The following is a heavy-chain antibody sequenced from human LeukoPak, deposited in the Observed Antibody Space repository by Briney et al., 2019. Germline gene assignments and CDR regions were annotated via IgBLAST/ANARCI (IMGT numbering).Heavy chain of an antibody. CDR2: IRFDDRDK. Sequence: GGSLRLSCAASGFTFSGYHMDWVRQSPGKGLEWVAFIRFDDRDKYYANSVKGRFTISRDNSKNTLYLQMNSLRREDTAIYYCEVDDYNLKYWVLGTLVTVSS. D-gene: IGHD1-1*01. J-gene: IGHJ4*02. CDR3: EVDDYNLKY. CDR1: GFTFSGYH. V-gene: IGHV3-30*02.